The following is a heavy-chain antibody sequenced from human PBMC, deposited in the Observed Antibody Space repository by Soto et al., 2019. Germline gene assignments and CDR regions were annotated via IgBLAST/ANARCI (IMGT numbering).Heavy chain of an antibody. CDR1: GFTFSSHG. J-gene: IGHJ4*02. CDR2: ISYDGTNK. CDR3: AKGTGYGDYASHY. D-gene: IGHD4-17*01. Sequence: QVQLVESGGGVVQPGRSLRLSCAASGFTFSSHGMHWVRQAPGKGLEWVATISYDGTNKYNTDSMKGRFTISRDNSKNTLYLQMSSLRPEDTAVYYCAKGTGYGDYASHYWGQGTLVTVSS. V-gene: IGHV3-30*18.